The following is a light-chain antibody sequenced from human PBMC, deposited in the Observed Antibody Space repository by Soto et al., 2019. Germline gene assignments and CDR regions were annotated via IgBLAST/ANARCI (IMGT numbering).Light chain of an antibody. CDR3: SSYTSSSTVI. Sequence: QSALTQPASVSGSPGQSITISCTGTSSDVGGYNYVSWYHQYLGKAPQFLISEVSNRPSGVSNRFSGSRSGNTASLTISGLQPEDEADYYCSSYTSSSTVIFGGGTKLTVL. CDR1: SSDVGGYNY. CDR2: EVS. J-gene: IGLJ2*01. V-gene: IGLV2-14*01.